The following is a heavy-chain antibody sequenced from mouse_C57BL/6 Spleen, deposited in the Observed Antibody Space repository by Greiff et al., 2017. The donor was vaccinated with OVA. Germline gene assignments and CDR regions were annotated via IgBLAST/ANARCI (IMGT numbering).Heavy chain of an antibody. CDR2: ISNLAYSI. CDR3: ARQTLYYAMDY. CDR1: GFTFSDYG. J-gene: IGHJ4*01. V-gene: IGHV5-15*01. Sequence: EVKLVESGGGLVQPGGSLKLSCAASGFTFSDYGMAWVRQAPRTGPEWVAFISNLAYSIYYADTVTGRFTISRENAKNTLYLEMSSLRSEDAAMYYCARQTLYYAMDYWGQGTSVTVSS.